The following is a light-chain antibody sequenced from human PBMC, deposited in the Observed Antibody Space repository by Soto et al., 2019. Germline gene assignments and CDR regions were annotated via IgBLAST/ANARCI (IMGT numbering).Light chain of an antibody. CDR3: QQRSNWLRT. Sequence: EIVLIQSPATLSLSPGERATLSCRASQSVSSYLAWYQQKPGQAPRLLIYDASNRATGIPARFSGSGSGTDFTLTISSLEPEDFAVYYCQQRSNWLRTFGQGTRLEIK. CDR1: QSVSSY. J-gene: IGKJ5*01. V-gene: IGKV3-11*01. CDR2: DAS.